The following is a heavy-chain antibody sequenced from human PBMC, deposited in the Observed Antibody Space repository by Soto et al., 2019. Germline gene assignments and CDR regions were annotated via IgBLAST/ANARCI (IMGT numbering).Heavy chain of an antibody. CDR1: GGSISTTSYY. CDR2: GSYSGYT. J-gene: IGHJ5*01. V-gene: IGHV4-39*01. CDR3: ARQMYYDFLTASQGWFDS. Sequence: SETLSLTCTVSGGSISTTSYYWGWIRQPPGKGLEWIGSGSYSGYTYYNPSLKSRVSISVDTSKNQFSLRLSSVTAADTALYYCARQMYYDFLTASQGWFDSWGQGTLVTVSS. D-gene: IGHD3-9*01.